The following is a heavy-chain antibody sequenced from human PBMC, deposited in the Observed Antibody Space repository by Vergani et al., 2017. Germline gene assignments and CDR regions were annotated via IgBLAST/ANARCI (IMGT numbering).Heavy chain of an antibody. Sequence: QITLKESGPTLVKPTQTLTLTCTFSGFSLNTRGVSVAWIRQPPGKALEWLARIDWDDDKYYSTSLKTRLTISKDTSKNQVVLTMTNMDPVDTATYYCARIIVAGEGNFDYWGQGTLVTVSS. V-gene: IGHV2-70*04. CDR1: GFSLNTRGVS. CDR3: ARIIVAGEGNFDY. J-gene: IGHJ4*02. CDR2: IDWDDDK. D-gene: IGHD5-12*01.